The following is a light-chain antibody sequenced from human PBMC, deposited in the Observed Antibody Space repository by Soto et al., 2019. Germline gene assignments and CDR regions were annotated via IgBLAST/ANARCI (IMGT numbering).Light chain of an antibody. CDR1: SSNIGSST. V-gene: IGLV1-44*01. Sequence: QSVLTQPPSMSGTPGQRVTISCSGSSSNIGSSTVNWYQQLPGTAPKLLIYSSDQRPSGVPDRVSGSKSGTSASLAISGLQPEDEADYYCAASHDSRNGWVFGGGTKLTVL. CDR2: SSD. J-gene: IGLJ3*02. CDR3: AASHDSRNGWV.